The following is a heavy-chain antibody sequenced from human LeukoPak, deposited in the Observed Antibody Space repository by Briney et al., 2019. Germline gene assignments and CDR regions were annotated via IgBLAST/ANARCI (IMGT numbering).Heavy chain of an antibody. Sequence: VASVKVSCKASGYTFTSYGVSWVRQAPGQGLEWMGWISAYNGNTNYAQKLQGRVTMTTDTSTSTASMELRSLRSDDTAVYYCARGRVAAAANWWAHDAFDIWGRGTMVTVSS. CDR1: GYTFTSYG. CDR2: ISAYNGNT. CDR3: ARGRVAAAANWWAHDAFDI. D-gene: IGHD6-13*01. V-gene: IGHV1-18*01. J-gene: IGHJ3*02.